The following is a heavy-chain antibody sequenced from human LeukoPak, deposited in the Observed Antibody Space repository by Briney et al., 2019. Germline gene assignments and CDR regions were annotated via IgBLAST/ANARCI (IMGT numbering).Heavy chain of an antibody. CDR1: GFTFTTYS. CDR3: ARAGGRYSSSWFKFDY. CDR2: ISSTSNYI. V-gene: IGHV3-21*01. J-gene: IGHJ4*02. Sequence: GGSLRLSCATSGFTFTTYSIHWVRQAPGKGLEWVSSISSTSNYIYYADSVTGRFTISRDNAKDSLFLQMNSLRAEDTAVYYCARAGGRYSSSWFKFDYWGLGTLVTVSS. D-gene: IGHD6-13*01.